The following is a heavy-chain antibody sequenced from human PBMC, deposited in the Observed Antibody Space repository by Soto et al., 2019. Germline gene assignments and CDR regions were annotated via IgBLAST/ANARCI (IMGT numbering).Heavy chain of an antibody. CDR2: TQYSGST. J-gene: IGHJ4*02. D-gene: IGHD6-13*01. V-gene: IGHV4-30-4*01. CDR1: GASISSDDYY. CDR3: ARINWYTSSWYYFDY. Sequence: SETLSLTCTVSGASISSDDYYWTWIRQPPGKGLEWIGNTQYSGSTYYNPSLKSRVTTSIDTSKNQFSLKLSSVTAADTAMYYCARINWYTSSWYYFDYWGQGTLVTVSS.